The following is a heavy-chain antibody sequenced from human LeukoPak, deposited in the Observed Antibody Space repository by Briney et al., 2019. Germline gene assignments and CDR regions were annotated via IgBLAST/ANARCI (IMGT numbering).Heavy chain of an antibody. CDR1: GFTFSSYW. J-gene: IGHJ3*02. D-gene: IGHD2-15*01. V-gene: IGHV3-7*01. CDR2: IKQDGSEK. CDR3: ARARYCSGGSCYLPGAFDI. Sequence: GGSLRLSCAASGFTFSSYWMSWVRQAPGKGLEWVANIKQDGSEKYYVDSVKGRFTISRDNAKNSLYLQMNSLRAGDTAVYYCARARYCSGGSCYLPGAFDIWGQGTMVTVSS.